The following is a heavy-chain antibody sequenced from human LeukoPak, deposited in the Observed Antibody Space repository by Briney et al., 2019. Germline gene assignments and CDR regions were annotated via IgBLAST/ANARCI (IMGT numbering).Heavy chain of an antibody. V-gene: IGHV3-23*01. CDR3: ARKEIQIPLRYFDY. J-gene: IGHJ4*02. Sequence: PGGSLRLSCAASGSTFSSYAMNWVRQAPGKGLEWVSAISGSGGSTYYADSVKGRFTISRDNSKNTLYLQMNRLRVEDTAVYYCARKEIQIPLRYFDYWGQGSLVTVSS. CDR2: ISGSGGST. D-gene: IGHD3-9*01. CDR1: GSTFSSYA.